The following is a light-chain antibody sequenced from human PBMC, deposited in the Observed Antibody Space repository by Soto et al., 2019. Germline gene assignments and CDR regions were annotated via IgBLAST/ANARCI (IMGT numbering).Light chain of an antibody. CDR2: DVD. J-gene: IGLJ1*01. CDR1: SSDVGGYNY. CDR3: CSYAGRHTYV. Sequence: QSALTQPRSVSGSPGQSVTISCSGTSSDVGGYNYVSWYQHHPGKAPKVLIYDVDKWPSGVPDRFSGSKSGNTASLTISGLQADDEADYYCCSYAGRHTYVFGSGTKLTVL. V-gene: IGLV2-11*01.